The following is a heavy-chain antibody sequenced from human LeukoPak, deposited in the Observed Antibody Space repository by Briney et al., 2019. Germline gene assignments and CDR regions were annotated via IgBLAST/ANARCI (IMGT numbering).Heavy chain of an antibody. CDR2: ISSSGDTM. Sequence: KPGGSLRLSCAASGFSFSDYYMSWIRQAPGKGLEWVSYISSSGDTMSYADSVKGRFTISRDNAKNSLYLQMNSLRAEDTAVYYCARDGGFTTPVGYWGQGTLVTVSS. CDR3: ARDGGFTTPVGY. J-gene: IGHJ4*02. V-gene: IGHV3-11*04. CDR1: GFSFSDYY. D-gene: IGHD3-3*01.